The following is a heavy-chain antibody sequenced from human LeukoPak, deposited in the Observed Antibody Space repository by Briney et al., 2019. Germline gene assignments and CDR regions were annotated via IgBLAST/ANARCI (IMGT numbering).Heavy chain of an antibody. D-gene: IGHD3-10*01. V-gene: IGHV1-69*13. CDR3: ARDQGLWFGELLPHGEYFQH. CDR2: IIPMFGRT. J-gene: IGHJ1*01. Sequence: SVKVSCKASGETFSGYAFSRVRQAPGQGLEWMGGIIPMFGRTNYAQTFQGRVTITADESTSTAYMELTSLRSDDTAVYYCARDQGLWFGELLPHGEYFQHWGQGTLVTVSS. CDR1: GETFSGYA.